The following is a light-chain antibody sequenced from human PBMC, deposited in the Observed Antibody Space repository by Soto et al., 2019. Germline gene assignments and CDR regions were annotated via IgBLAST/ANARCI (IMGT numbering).Light chain of an antibody. CDR3: SSYSTTNTLV. V-gene: IGLV2-14*01. CDR1: GSDVGGYNY. J-gene: IGLJ1*01. CDR2: GVS. Sequence: QSALTQPASVSGSPGQSIAISCTGSGSDVGGYNYVSWYQQHPGKAPKLIIYGVSHRPSGVSTRFSASRSAYTASLTISGLQAEDEADYYCSSYSTTNTLVFGSGTKLTVL.